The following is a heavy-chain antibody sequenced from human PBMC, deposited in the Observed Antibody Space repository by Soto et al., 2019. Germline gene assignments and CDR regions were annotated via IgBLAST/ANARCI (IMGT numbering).Heavy chain of an antibody. CDR2: IYHSGST. D-gene: IGHD3-10*01. Sequence: ASETLSLTCAVSGGSISSSNWWSWVRQPPGKGLEWIGEIYHSGSTNYNPSLKSRVTISVDKSKNQFSLKLSSVTAADTAVYYCAAYREGSGSYYSDYWGQGTLVTVSS. V-gene: IGHV4-4*02. J-gene: IGHJ4*02. CDR1: GGSISSSNW. CDR3: AAYREGSGSYYSDY.